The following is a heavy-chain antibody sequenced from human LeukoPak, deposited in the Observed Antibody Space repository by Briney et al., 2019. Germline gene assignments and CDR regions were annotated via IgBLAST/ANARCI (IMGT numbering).Heavy chain of an antibody. CDR3: ARDMEPDAFDI. CDR1: GFTFSSYS. CDR2: ISSSSSYI. V-gene: IGHV3-21*01. Sequence: PGGSLRLSCGGSGFTFSSYSMNWVRQAPGKGLEWISSISSSSSYIYYADSVKGRFTISRDIAKTSLYLQMNSLRAEDTAIYYCARDMEPDAFDIWGQGTMVTVSS. D-gene: IGHD1-1*01. J-gene: IGHJ3*02.